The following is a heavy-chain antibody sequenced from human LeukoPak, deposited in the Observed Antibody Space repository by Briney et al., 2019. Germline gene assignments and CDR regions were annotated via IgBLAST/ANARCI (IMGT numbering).Heavy chain of an antibody. V-gene: IGHV4-39*06. J-gene: IGHJ3*02. D-gene: IGHD4/OR15-4a*01. CDR1: GDSIRSRNYY. CDR3: AIDVDSTMVDAFDI. Sequence: SETLSLTCSGSGDSIRSRNYYWGWIRQPPGKGLEWIGNIYYSGTAYYNPSLKSRVTISLDTSKNKLPLRLTSVTAADTAVYYCAIDVDSTMVDAFDIWGQGTMVTVSS. CDR2: IYYSGTA.